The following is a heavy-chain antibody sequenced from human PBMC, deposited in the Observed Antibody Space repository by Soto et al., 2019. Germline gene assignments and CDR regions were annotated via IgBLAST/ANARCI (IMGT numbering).Heavy chain of an antibody. CDR3: ARGRGYSYGLAH. J-gene: IGHJ4*02. Sequence: PSETLCLTCTVSGDSIGSNNNYWSWIRQPPGEGLEWIGFISYSGTTSYSPSLKSRVAISLDTSKNQFSLSLSSVTAADTAVYYCARGRGYSYGLAHWGQGTLVTVSS. D-gene: IGHD5-18*01. CDR2: ISYSGTT. V-gene: IGHV4-30-4*01. CDR1: GDSIGSNNNY.